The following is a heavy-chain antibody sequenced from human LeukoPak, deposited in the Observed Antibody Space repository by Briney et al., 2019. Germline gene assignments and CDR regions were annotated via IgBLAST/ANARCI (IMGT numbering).Heavy chain of an antibody. CDR3: ARQDWGLPYFDY. D-gene: IGHD7-27*01. CDR2: IYYSGTT. Sequence: SETLSLTCIVSGGSISRYYWSWIRQPPGKGLEWIGYIYYSGTTNYNPSLKSRVTISVDTSKNQFSLKLSSVTAADTAVYYCARQDWGLPYFDYWGQGTLVTVSS. V-gene: IGHV4-59*08. CDR1: GGSISRYY. J-gene: IGHJ4*02.